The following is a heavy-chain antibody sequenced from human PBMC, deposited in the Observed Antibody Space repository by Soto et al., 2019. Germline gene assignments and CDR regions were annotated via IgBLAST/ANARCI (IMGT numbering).Heavy chain of an antibody. J-gene: IGHJ5*02. CDR3: ARLGAFVADRYFDWLALFDP. CDR1: GGSISSSSYY. Sequence: PSETLSLTCTVSGGSISSSSYYWGWIRRPPGKGLEWIGSIYYSGSTYYNPSLKSRVTISVDTSKNQFSLKLSSVTAADTAVYYCARLGAFVADRYFDWLALFDPWGQGTLVTVSS. CDR2: IYYSGST. D-gene: IGHD3-9*01. V-gene: IGHV4-39*01.